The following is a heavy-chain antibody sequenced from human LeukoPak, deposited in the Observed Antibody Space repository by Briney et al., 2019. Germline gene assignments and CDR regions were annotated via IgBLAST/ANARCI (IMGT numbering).Heavy chain of an antibody. V-gene: IGHV1-69*13. CDR1: GGTFSSYP. Sequence: GASMKVSCKASGGTFSSYPFTWVRQAPGQGLEWMGEITPIFGAANYAQTFQGRVTITADESTSTAYMELSSLRSEDTAVYYCARGLVVPAAIKPYYYYYMDVWGKGTTVTVSS. J-gene: IGHJ6*03. CDR2: ITPIFGAA. CDR3: ARGLVVPAAIKPYYYYYMDV. D-gene: IGHD2-2*01.